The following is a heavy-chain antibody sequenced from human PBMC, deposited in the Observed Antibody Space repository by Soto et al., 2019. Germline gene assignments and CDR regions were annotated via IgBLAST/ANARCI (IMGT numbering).Heavy chain of an antibody. J-gene: IGHJ6*02. D-gene: IGHD2-15*01. CDR3: ARGLLGCSGGSCYTTYYYYGMDV. CDR2: INHSGST. CDR1: GGSFSGYY. Sequence: QVQLQQWGAGLLKPSETLSLTCAVYGGSFSGYYWSWIRQPPGKGLEWIGEINHSGSTNYNPSLKSRVTISVDTSKIQFSLKLSSVTAADTAVYYCARGLLGCSGGSCYTTYYYYGMDVWGQGTTVTVSS. V-gene: IGHV4-34*01.